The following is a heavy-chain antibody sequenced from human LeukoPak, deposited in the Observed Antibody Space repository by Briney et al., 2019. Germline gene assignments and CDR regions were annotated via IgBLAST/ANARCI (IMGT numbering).Heavy chain of an antibody. CDR2: GFYSGSA. CDR3: ARLGALHDAFDV. Sequence: PSETLSLTCTVSGGSISGSSYYWAWIRQPPGKGLEWIGSGFYSGSAYYNPSLKSRVTISVDTSKNQFSLRVTSLTAADTAVYYCARLGALHDAFDVWGQGTLVTVSS. CDR1: GGSISGSSYY. V-gene: IGHV4-39*07. D-gene: IGHD3-16*01. J-gene: IGHJ3*01.